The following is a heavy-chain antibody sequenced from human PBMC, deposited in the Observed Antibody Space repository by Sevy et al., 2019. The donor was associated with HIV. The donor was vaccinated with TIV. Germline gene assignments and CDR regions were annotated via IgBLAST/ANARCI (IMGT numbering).Heavy chain of an antibody. CDR1: GGTFSSYA. J-gene: IGHJ4*02. V-gene: IGHV1-69*13. D-gene: IGHD2-21*02. CDR3: ARSDGPAYCGGDCQFFDY. CDR2: IIPIFGTA. Sequence: ASVKVSCKASGGTFSSYAISWVRQAPGQELEWMGGIIPIFGTANYAQKFQGRVTITADESTSTAYMELSSLRSEDTAVYYCARSDGPAYCGGDCQFFDYWGQGTLVTVSS.